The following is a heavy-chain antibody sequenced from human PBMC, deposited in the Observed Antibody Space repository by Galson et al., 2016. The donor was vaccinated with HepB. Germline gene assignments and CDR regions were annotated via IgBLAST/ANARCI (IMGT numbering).Heavy chain of an antibody. V-gene: IGHV3-48*03. CDR2: ISSSYGSI. CDR3: ARPDSSVYAFDI. J-gene: IGHJ3*02. Sequence: SLRLSCAASGFTFRSSEMNWVRQAPGKGLEWISYISSSYGSIYYADSVKGRFTISRDNAKNSLYLQMNSLRAKDTAVYYCARPDSSVYAFDIWGQGTMVTVSS. D-gene: IGHD3-22*01. CDR1: GFTFRSSE.